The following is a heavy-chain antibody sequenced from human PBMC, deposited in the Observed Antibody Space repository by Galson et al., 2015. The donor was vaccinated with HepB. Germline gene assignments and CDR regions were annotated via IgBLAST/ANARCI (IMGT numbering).Heavy chain of an antibody. J-gene: IGHJ5*02. CDR2: VSTYNGEI. D-gene: IGHD3-22*01. CDR1: GSIFTNYG. Sequence: SVKVSCKASGSIFTNYGISWVRQAPGQGLEWLGWVSTYNGEINYGQKLKGRVTMTTDTSTSTAYMELSSLTSDDTAIYYCTRDYDTSGRNWFDPWGQGTLVTVSS. V-gene: IGHV1-18*04. CDR3: TRDYDTSGRNWFDP.